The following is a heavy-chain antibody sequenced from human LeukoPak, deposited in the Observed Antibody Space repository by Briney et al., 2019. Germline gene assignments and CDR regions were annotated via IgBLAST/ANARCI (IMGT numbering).Heavy chain of an antibody. CDR3: ARVPPRIRGGTFDI. CDR1: GGTFSSYA. Sequence: SVKVSCKASGGTFSSYAISWVRQAPGQGLEWMGGIIPIFGTANYAQKFQGRVTITADESTSTAYMELSSLRSEDTAVYYCARVPPRIRGGTFDIWGQGTMVTVSS. CDR2: IIPIFGTA. V-gene: IGHV1-69*13. D-gene: IGHD2-15*01. J-gene: IGHJ3*02.